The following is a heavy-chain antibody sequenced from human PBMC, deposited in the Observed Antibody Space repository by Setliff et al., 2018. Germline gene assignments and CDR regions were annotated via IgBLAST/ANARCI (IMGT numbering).Heavy chain of an antibody. CDR3: ATFRGYTYGYDY. CDR1: GYTFSSYG. J-gene: IGHJ4*02. V-gene: IGHV1-18*01. CDR2: ISGYNGNT. Sequence: GASVKVSCKASGYTFSSYGISWIRQAPGQGLEWVGWISGYNGNTIYAQNFQGRVTMTTDASTNTAYMELRSLGSDDTAVYYCATFRGYTYGYDYWGQGTLVTVSS. D-gene: IGHD5-18*01.